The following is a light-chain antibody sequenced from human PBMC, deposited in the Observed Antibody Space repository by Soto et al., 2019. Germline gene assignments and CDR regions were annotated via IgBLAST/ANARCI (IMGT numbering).Light chain of an antibody. CDR1: QSISSW. J-gene: IGKJ4*01. V-gene: IGKV1-5*01. Sequence: DIQMTQSPSTLSASVGDRVTITCRASQSISSWLAWYQQKPGKAPKLLIYDASSLESGVPSRFSGTRSETEFSLTIRALQPEDFATYYCQQLSRYPLTFGRGTKVDIK. CDR2: DAS. CDR3: QQLSRYPLT.